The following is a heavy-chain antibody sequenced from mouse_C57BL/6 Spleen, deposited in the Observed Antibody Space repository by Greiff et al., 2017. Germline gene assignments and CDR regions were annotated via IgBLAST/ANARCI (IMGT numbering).Heavy chain of an antibody. CDR3: ARSYDGYSDY. V-gene: IGHV1-54*01. CDR2: INPGSGGT. D-gene: IGHD2-3*01. J-gene: IGHJ2*01. Sequence: VQLQQSGAELVRPGTSVKVSCKASGYAFTNYLIEWVKQRPGPGLEWIGVINPGSGGTNYNEKFKGKATLTADKSSSTAYMQFSSLTSEDSAVYFCARSYDGYSDYWGQGTTLTVSS. CDR1: GYAFTNYL.